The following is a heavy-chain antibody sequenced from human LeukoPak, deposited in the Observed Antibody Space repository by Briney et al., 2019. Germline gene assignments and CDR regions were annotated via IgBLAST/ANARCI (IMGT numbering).Heavy chain of an antibody. CDR2: IIPIFGTA. CDR3: ARGAIAVAGTLFDY. V-gene: IGHV1-69*06. CDR1: GGTFSSYA. J-gene: IGHJ4*02. D-gene: IGHD6-19*01. Sequence: SVKVSCKASGGTFSSYAISWVRQAPGQGLEWMGGIIPIFGTANYAQKFQSRVTITADKSTSTAYMELSSLRSEDTAVYYCARGAIAVAGTLFDYWGQGTLVTVSS.